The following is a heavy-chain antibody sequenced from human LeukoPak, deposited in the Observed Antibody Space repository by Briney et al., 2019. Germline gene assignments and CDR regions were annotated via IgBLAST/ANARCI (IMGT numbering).Heavy chain of an antibody. CDR3: ARARYYYDTGFYYYYYGMDV. J-gene: IGHJ6*02. V-gene: IGHV4-4*07. Sequence: SETLSLTCTVSGGSISHYYWSWIRQPAGKGLEWIGRIYTSGSTNYNPSLKSRVTISVDRSKNQFSLKLSSVTAADTAVYFCARARYYYDTGFYYYYYGMDVRGQGTTVTVSS. CDR1: GGSISHYY. CDR2: IYTSGST. D-gene: IGHD3-22*01.